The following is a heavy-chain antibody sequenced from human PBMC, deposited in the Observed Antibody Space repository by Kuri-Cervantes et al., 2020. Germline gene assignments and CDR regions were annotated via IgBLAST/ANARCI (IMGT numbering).Heavy chain of an antibody. Sequence: SETLSLTCTVSGGSISSYYWSWIRQPPGEGLEWIGYIYYSGSTNYNPSLKSRVTISVDTSKNQFSLKLSSVTAADTAVYYCARDHYDSSGYYGRWLDPWGQGTLVTVSS. D-gene: IGHD3-22*01. V-gene: IGHV4-59*01. CDR3: ARDHYDSSGYYGRWLDP. CDR2: IYYSGST. J-gene: IGHJ5*02. CDR1: GGSISSYY.